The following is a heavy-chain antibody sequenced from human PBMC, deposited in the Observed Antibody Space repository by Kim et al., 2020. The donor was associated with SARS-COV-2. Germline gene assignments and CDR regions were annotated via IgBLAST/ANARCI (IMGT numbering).Heavy chain of an antibody. Sequence: ADSVKGRYPTSRDNAKNSLYLQMNSLRAEDTAVYYCARTPGYGSGSYIDYWGQGTLVTVSS. J-gene: IGHJ4*02. V-gene: IGHV3-11*01. D-gene: IGHD3-10*01. CDR3: ARTPGYGSGSYIDY.